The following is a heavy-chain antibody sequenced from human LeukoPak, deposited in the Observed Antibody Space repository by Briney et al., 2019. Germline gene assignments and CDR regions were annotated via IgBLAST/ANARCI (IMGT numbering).Heavy chain of an antibody. CDR1: GFTFSSYA. D-gene: IGHD6-25*01. Sequence: GGSLRLSCAASGFTFSSYAMGWVRQAPGKGLEWVSTMTGSGGSTFYADSVKGRFTISRDNSKKTLYLQMKSLRAEDTAVYYCAKEASGFQHWGQGTLVTVSS. V-gene: IGHV3-23*01. J-gene: IGHJ1*01. CDR3: AKEASGFQH. CDR2: MTGSGGST.